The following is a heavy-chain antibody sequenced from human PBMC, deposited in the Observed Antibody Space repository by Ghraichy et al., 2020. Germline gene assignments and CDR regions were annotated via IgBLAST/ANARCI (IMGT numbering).Heavy chain of an antibody. CDR3: ARSKAVTNRALGHNWFDP. Sequence: ASVKVSCKASGYTFTSYDINWVRQATGQGLEWMGWMNPNSGNTGYAQKFQGRVTMTRNTSISTAYMELSSLRSEDTAVYYCARSKAVTNRALGHNWFDPWGQGTLVTVSS. J-gene: IGHJ5*02. CDR1: GYTFTSYD. V-gene: IGHV1-8*01. CDR2: MNPNSGNT. D-gene: IGHD4-17*01.